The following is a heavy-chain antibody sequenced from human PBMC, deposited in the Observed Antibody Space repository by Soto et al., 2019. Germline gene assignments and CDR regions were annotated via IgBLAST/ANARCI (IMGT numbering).Heavy chain of an antibody. CDR1: GGSVRTSSD. CDR2: INFSGST. D-gene: IGHD5-12*01. Sequence: SETLSLTCTVSGGSVRTSSDWGWLRQPPGKGLEWIGMINFSGSTYYNPSLKSRLTMSLDTSQNHFSLKLTSVTAADTAVYYCARGDSRYSGLWGQGILVTVSS. J-gene: IGHJ4*02. CDR3: ARGDSRYSGL. V-gene: IGHV4-39*02.